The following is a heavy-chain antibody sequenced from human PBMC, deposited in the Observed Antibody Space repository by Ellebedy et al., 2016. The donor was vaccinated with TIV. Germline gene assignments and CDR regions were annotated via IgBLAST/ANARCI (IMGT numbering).Heavy chain of an antibody. V-gene: IGHV3-30*02. D-gene: IGHD2-21*02. Sequence: DSVKGRFTISRDNSKSTLYLQMNSLRAEDTAMYYCAKDRLANCGGDCYSEGFDSWGQGTLVTVSS. CDR3: AKDRLANCGGDCYSEGFDS. J-gene: IGHJ4*02.